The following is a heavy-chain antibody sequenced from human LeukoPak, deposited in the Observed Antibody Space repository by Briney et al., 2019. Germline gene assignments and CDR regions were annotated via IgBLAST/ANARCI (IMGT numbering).Heavy chain of an antibody. Sequence: GGSLRLSCAASGFTFSSYSMNWVRQAPGKGLEWVSSITSSSSYIHYADSVKGRFTISRDHAKNSLYLQMNSLRAEDTAVYYCARRRDSGSLQHFDYWGQGTLVTVSS. CDR3: ARRRDSGSLQHFDY. D-gene: IGHD1-26*01. V-gene: IGHV3-21*04. CDR1: GFTFSSYS. CDR2: ITSSSSYI. J-gene: IGHJ4*02.